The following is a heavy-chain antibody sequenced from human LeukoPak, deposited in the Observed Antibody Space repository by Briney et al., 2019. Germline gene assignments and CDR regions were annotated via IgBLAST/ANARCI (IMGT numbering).Heavy chain of an antibody. V-gene: IGHV4-34*01. CDR2: MTPSGST. CDR1: GASFSDAY. CDR3: ARYSSSWT. J-gene: IGHJ3*01. D-gene: IGHD6-13*01. Sequence: SETLSLTCAVYGASFSDAYWSWIRQPPGKGLEWIAEMTPSGSTNYNPSLKSRLTISVDTSKNQFSLKLSSVTAADTAVYYCARYSSSWTWSQGTMVTVSS.